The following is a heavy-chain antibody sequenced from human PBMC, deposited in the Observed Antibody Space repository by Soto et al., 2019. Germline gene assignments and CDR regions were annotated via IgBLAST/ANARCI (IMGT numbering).Heavy chain of an antibody. Sequence: QVQLVQSGAEVKKPGSSVKVSCKASGGTFSSYAISWVRQAPGQGLEWMGGIIPISDTTNYPPKFQGRVTITADESTSTAYMELSSLRSEDTAVYYCARSQGSSTSLEIYYYYYYGMDVWGQGNTVTVSS. V-gene: IGHV1-69*01. CDR1: GGTFSSYA. J-gene: IGHJ6*02. CDR2: IIPISDTT. D-gene: IGHD2-2*01. CDR3: ARSQGSSTSLEIYYYYYYGMDV.